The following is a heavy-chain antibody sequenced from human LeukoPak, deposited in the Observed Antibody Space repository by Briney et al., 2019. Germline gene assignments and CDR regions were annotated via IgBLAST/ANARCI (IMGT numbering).Heavy chain of an antibody. CDR2: INHRGST. CDR1: GGSFSGYY. Sequence: SETLSLTCAVYGGSFSGYYWSWIRQPPGKGLEWIGEINHRGSTNYNPSLKSRVTISVDTSKNQFSLKLRSVTAADTAVYYCARRPRNDILTGTPFDYWGQGILVTVSS. CDR3: ARRPRNDILTGTPFDY. V-gene: IGHV4-34*01. D-gene: IGHD3-9*01. J-gene: IGHJ4*02.